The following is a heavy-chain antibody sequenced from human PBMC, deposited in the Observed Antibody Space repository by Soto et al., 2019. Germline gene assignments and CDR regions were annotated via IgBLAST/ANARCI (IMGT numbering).Heavy chain of an antibody. J-gene: IGHJ5*02. CDR3: ARHTYDILTGQLTDNWFDP. CDR2: IYYSGST. Sequence: PSETLSLTCTVSGGSISSRSYKWGWIRQPPGKGLEWIGSIYYSGSTYYKPSLKSRVTISVDTSKNQFSLKLSSVTAADTAVYYCARHTYDILTGQLTDNWFDPWGQGTLVTVSS. D-gene: IGHD3-9*01. V-gene: IGHV4-39*01. CDR1: GGSISSRSYK.